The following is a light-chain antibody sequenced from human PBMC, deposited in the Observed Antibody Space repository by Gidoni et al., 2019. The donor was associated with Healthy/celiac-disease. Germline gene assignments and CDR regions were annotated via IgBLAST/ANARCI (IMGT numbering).Light chain of an antibody. CDR1: QSVSSSY. CDR3: QQYGSSPR. J-gene: IGKJ4*01. CDR2: GAS. V-gene: IGKV3-20*01. Sequence: EIVLTQSPGTLSLSPGERATLSCRAGQSVSSSYLAWYQQKPGQAPRLLIYGASSRATGIPDRFSGSGSGTDFTLTISRLEPEDAAVYYCQQYGSSPRFGGGTKVEIK.